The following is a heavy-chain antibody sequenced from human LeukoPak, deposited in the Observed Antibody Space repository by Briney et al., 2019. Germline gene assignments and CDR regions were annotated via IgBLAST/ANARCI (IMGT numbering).Heavy chain of an antibody. CDR1: GGSISSYY. Sequence: SETLSLTCTVSGGSISSYYWSWIRQPPGKGLEWIGYIYYSGSTNYNPSLKSRVTISVDTSKNQFSLKLSSVTAADTAVYYCARHVHYYGSGSDYWGQGTLVTVSS. J-gene: IGHJ4*01. D-gene: IGHD3-10*01. V-gene: IGHV4-59*08. CDR2: IYYSGST. CDR3: ARHVHYYGSGSDY.